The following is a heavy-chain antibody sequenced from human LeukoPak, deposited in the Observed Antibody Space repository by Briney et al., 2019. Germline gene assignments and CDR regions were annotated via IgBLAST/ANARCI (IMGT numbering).Heavy chain of an antibody. CDR2: MNPYSANT. J-gene: IGHJ4*02. CDR1: GYTFTNYD. CDR3: ARGGAVAGLCY. D-gene: IGHD6-19*01. Sequence: ASVKVSCKASGYTFTNYDIHWVRQAAGQGLEWMGWMNPYSANTGYAQNFQGRITITRNTSISTAYMELSSLRSEDTAVYYCARGGAVAGLCYWGQGTLVTVSS. V-gene: IGHV1-8*03.